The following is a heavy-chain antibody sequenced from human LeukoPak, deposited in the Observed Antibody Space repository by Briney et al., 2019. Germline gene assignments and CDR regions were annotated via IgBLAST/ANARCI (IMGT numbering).Heavy chain of an antibody. CDR3: ARGVVVVPAAIDPYNWFDP. J-gene: IGHJ5*02. CDR1: GYTFTSYA. V-gene: IGHV1-8*01. D-gene: IGHD2-2*02. Sequence: ASVKVSCKASGYTFTSYAINWVRQATGQGLEWMGWMNPNSGNTGYAQKFQGRVTMTRNTSISTAYMELSSLRSEDTAVYYCARGVVVVPAAIDPYNWFDPWGQGTLVTVSS. CDR2: MNPNSGNT.